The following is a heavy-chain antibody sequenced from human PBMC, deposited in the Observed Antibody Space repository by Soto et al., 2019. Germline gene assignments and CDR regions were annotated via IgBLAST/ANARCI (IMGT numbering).Heavy chain of an antibody. V-gene: IGHV1-69*01. CDR1: GGTFSSYA. CDR3: ARAVTIFGVVKYYYYYYGMDV. J-gene: IGHJ6*02. Sequence: QAQLVQSGAEVKKPGSSVKVSCKASGGTFSSYAISWVRQAPGQGLEWMGGIIPIFGTANYAQKFQGRVTITADESTSTAYMELSSLRSEDTAVYYCARAVTIFGVVKYYYYYYGMDVWGQGTTVTVSS. D-gene: IGHD3-3*01. CDR2: IIPIFGTA.